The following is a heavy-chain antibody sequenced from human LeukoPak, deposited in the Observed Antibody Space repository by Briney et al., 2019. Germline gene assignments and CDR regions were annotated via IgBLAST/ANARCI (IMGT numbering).Heavy chain of an antibody. CDR1: GFTFTSSA. CDR3: ARDYHYDFWSGYTTTDY. V-gene: IGHV1-58*02. Sequence: GASVKVSCKASGFTFTSSAMQWVRQARGQRLEWIGWIVVGSGNTNYAQKFQERVTITRDMSTSTAYMELSSLRSEDTAVYYCARDYHYDFWSGYTTTDYWGQGTLVTVSS. D-gene: IGHD3-3*01. CDR2: IVVGSGNT. J-gene: IGHJ4*02.